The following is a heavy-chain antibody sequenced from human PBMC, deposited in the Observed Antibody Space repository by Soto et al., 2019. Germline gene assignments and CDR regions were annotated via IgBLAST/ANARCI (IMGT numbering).Heavy chain of an antibody. CDR3: ARSLTEGYCTITGCYTRPLYGMDV. D-gene: IGHD2-2*02. V-gene: IGHV1-3*01. CDR2: INAGNGNT. J-gene: IGHJ6*02. CDR1: GFTFSTSA. Sequence: QVPLVQSGAEVKKPGASVSVSCEASGFTFSTSAIHWVRQAPGQRLEWMGWINAGNGNTRYSQKFQGRVTITRDTPTSTAYMELSRLTSDDTAVYYCARSLTEGYCTITGCYTRPLYGMDVWGQGTTVTVSS.